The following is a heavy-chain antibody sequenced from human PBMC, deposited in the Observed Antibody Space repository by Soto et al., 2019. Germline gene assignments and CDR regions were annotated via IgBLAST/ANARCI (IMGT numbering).Heavy chain of an antibody. CDR3: ARDLGYCSGGSCPVFDY. CDR2: IIPIFGTA. J-gene: IGHJ4*02. Sequence: SVKVSCKASGGTFSSYAISWVRQAPGQGREWMGGIIPIFGTANYAQKFQGRVTITADESTSTAYMELSSLRSEDTAVYYCARDLGYCSGGSCPVFDYWGQGXLVTVYS. D-gene: IGHD2-15*01. CDR1: GGTFSSYA. V-gene: IGHV1-69*13.